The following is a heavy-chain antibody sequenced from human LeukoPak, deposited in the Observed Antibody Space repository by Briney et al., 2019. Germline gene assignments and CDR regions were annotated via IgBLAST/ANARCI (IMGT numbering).Heavy chain of an antibody. CDR1: GFTLSSYA. V-gene: IGHV3-23*01. Sequence: GGSLRLSCAASGFTLSSYAMSWVRQAPGKGLEWVSAISGSGGSTYYADSVKGRFTISRDNSKNTLYLQMNSLRAEDTAVYYCAKDIAVAIYYYYYMDVWGKGTTVTVSS. J-gene: IGHJ6*03. CDR2: ISGSGGST. CDR3: AKDIAVAIYYYYYMDV. D-gene: IGHD6-19*01.